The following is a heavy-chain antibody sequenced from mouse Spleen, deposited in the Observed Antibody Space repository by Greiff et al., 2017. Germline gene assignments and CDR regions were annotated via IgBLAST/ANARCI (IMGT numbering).Heavy chain of an antibody. CDR2: IYPRSGNT. CDR1: GYTFTSYG. V-gene: IGHV1-81*01. J-gene: IGHJ2*01. Sequence: QVQLQQSGAELARPGASVKLSCKASGYTFTSYGISWVKQSTGQGLEWIGEIYPRSGNTYYNEKFKGKATLTADKSSRTAYMELRSLTSEDSAVYFCARCGFLYYFDYWGQGTTPTVSS. CDR3: ARCGFLYYFDY.